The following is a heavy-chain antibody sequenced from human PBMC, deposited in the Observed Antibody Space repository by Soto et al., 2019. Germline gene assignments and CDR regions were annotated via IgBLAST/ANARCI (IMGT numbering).Heavy chain of an antibody. V-gene: IGHV4-30-4*01. J-gene: IGHJ6*02. CDR1: GGSVSSGSYY. CDR2: IYYSGST. CDR3: ARVFSSSWYFVPKSPSGMDV. D-gene: IGHD6-13*01. Sequence: RSLTCTVSGGSVSSGSYYWSWIRQPPGKGLEWIGYIYYSGSTYYNPSLKSRVTISVDTSKNQFSLKLSSVTAADTAVYYCARVFSSSWYFVPKSPSGMDVWGQGTTVTVSS.